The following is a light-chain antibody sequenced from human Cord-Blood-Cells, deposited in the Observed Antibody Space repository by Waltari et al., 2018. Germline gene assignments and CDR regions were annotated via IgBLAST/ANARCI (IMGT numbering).Light chain of an antibody. J-gene: IGKJ1*01. CDR2: KAS. CDR1: QSISSW. V-gene: IGKV1-5*03. Sequence: DIQMTQSPSTLSASVGDRVTITCRASQSISSWLAWYQQKPGKAPKLLIYKASSLESGVPSRFSGSGSGTEFTLTISSLQPDDFATYYCQRWGTFGQGTKVEIK. CDR3: QRWGT.